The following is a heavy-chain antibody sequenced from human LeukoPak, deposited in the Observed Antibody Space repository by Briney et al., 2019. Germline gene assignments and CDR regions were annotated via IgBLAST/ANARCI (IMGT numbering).Heavy chain of an antibody. CDR3: AGLYGSGSYYPSDY. V-gene: IGHV4-39*07. CDR1: GGSISSSNYY. Sequence: SETLSLTCTVSGGSISSSNYYWGWIRQPPGKGLEWIGSIYYSGSTYYTPSLKSRVTISVDTSKNQFSLKLSSVTAADTAVYYCAGLYGSGSYYPSDYWGQGILVTVSS. J-gene: IGHJ4*02. D-gene: IGHD3-10*01. CDR2: IYYSGST.